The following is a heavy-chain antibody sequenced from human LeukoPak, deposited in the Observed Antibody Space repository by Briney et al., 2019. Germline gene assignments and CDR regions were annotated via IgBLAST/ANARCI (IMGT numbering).Heavy chain of an antibody. CDR1: GFTFSDYY. Sequence: PGGSLRLSCAASGFTFSDYYMTWIRQAPGTGLEWVSYISSSSIYRTYADSVKGRFTISRDNAKNSLYLQMNNLRAEDTAVYYCARDSEFFQHWGQGTLVTVSS. CDR2: ISSSSIYR. CDR3: ARDSEFFQH. V-gene: IGHV3-11*06. J-gene: IGHJ1*01.